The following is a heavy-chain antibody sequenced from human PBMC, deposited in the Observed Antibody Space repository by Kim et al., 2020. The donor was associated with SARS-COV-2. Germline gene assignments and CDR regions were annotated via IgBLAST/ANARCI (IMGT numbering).Heavy chain of an antibody. CDR3: ARDVGNYVRMTTVTYGYYFAY. J-gene: IGHJ4*01. CDR1: GGTFSSYA. V-gene: IGHV1-69*13. Sequence: SVKVSCKASGGTFSSYAISWVRQAPGQGLEWMGGIIPIFGTANYAQKFQGRVTITADESTSTAYMELSSLRSEDTAVYYCARDVGNYVRMTTVTYGYYFAYWGQATLLTFSS. CDR2: IIPIFGTA. D-gene: IGHD4-17*01.